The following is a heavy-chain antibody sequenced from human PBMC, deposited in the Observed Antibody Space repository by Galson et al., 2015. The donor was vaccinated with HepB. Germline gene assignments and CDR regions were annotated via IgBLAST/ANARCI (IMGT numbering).Heavy chain of an antibody. J-gene: IGHJ4*02. CDR3: ARVGSDYFEN. D-gene: IGHD1-26*01. V-gene: IGHV1-2*02. Sequence: SVKVSCKASGYTFTGYYICWVRQAPGQGLEWMGWINPSSGGTNYAPNLQGRVTMTRDTSISTAYMELSRLTSGDTALYYCARVGSDYFENWGQGSLVTVSS. CDR1: GYTFTGYY. CDR2: INPSSGGT.